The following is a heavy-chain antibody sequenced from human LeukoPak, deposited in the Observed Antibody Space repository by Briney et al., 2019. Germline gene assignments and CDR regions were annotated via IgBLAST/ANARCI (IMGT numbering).Heavy chain of an antibody. D-gene: IGHD3-10*01. Sequence: ASVKVSCKASGYTFTSYGISWVRQAPGQGLEWMGWISAYNGNTNYAQKLQGRVTMTTDTSTSTAYMELRSLRSDDTAVYYCARIRMYYGSGINAFDIWGQGTMVTVSS. V-gene: IGHV1-18*01. J-gene: IGHJ3*02. CDR2: ISAYNGNT. CDR3: ARIRMYYGSGINAFDI. CDR1: GYTFTSYG.